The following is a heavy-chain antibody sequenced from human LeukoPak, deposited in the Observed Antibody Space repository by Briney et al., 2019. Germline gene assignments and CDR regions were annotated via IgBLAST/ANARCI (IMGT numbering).Heavy chain of an antibody. J-gene: IGHJ4*02. CDR2: ISYDGSNK. CDR1: GFTFSSYA. CDR3: AKTRAIAVAGEFDY. D-gene: IGHD6-19*01. V-gene: IGHV3-30*04. Sequence: QAGRSLRLSCAASGFTFSSYALHWVRQAPGKGLEWVAVISYDGSNKYYADSVKGRFTISRDNSKNTLYLQMNSLRAEDTAVYYCAKTRAIAVAGEFDYWGQGTLVTVSS.